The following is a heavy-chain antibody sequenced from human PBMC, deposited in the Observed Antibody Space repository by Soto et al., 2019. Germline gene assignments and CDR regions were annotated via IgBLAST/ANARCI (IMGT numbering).Heavy chain of an antibody. Sequence: SETLSLTCTVSGAPITINYWSWIRQAPGKGLEWIGYIYYSGSTTYNPSLKSRVTMSADTSKDQFSLKLNSVTAADTAVYYCARGGCSSTSCYDYWGQGTLVTVSS. J-gene: IGHJ4*02. CDR2: IYYSGST. D-gene: IGHD2-2*01. CDR1: GAPITINY. V-gene: IGHV4-59*01. CDR3: ARGGCSSTSCYDY.